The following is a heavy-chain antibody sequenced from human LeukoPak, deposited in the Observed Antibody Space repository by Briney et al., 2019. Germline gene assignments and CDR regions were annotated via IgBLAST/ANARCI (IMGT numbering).Heavy chain of an antibody. J-gene: IGHJ4*02. V-gene: IGHV4-59*01. CDR3: ARAVATDY. D-gene: IGHD2-15*01. CDR1: GGSISSYY. CDR2: IYYSGST. Sequence: SETLSLTCTVSGGSISSYYWSWIRQPPGKGLEWIGHIYYSGSTNYNPSLESRVTISVDTSKNQFSLKLSSVTAADTAVYYCARAVATDYWGQGTLVTVSS.